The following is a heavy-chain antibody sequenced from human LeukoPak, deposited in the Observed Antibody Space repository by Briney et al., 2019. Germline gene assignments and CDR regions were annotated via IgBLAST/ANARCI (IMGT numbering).Heavy chain of an antibody. CDR1: GFPFSRNS. J-gene: IGHJ6*03. D-gene: IGHD2/OR15-2a*01. V-gene: IGHV3-30*02. CDR2: IRYDGSNK. CDR3: AKERTSMGPYYYYMDV. Sequence: GGSLRLSCAVSGFPFSRNSMSWVRKAPGKGLEWVAFIRYDGSNKYYADSVKGRFTISRDNSKNTLYLQMNSLRAEDTAVYYCAKERTSMGPYYYYMDVWGKGTTVTVSS.